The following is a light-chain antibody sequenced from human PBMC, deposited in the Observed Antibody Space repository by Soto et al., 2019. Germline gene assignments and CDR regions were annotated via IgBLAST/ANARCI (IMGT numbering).Light chain of an antibody. CDR1: QSVSSSY. V-gene: IGKV3-20*01. Sequence: EIVLTQSPGTLSLSPGERDTLSCRASQSVSSSYLVWYQQKPGQAPRLLIYGASSRATDIPDRFSGSGSGTDFTLTIIRLEPEDFAVYYCHQYGTSPWTFGQGTKVDIK. CDR2: GAS. CDR3: HQYGTSPWT. J-gene: IGKJ1*01.